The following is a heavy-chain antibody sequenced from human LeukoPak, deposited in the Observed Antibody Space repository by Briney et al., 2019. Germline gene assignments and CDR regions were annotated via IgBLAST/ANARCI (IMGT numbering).Heavy chain of an antibody. CDR3: ARSPARGDSSGYYSPDYYYYYTDV. CDR1: GYTFTSYD. D-gene: IGHD3-22*01. J-gene: IGHJ6*03. Sequence: GASVKVSCKASGYTFTSYDINWVRQATGQGLEWMGWMNPNSGNTGYAQKFQGRVTIARNTSISTAYMELSSLRSEDTAVYYCARSPARGDSSGYYSPDYYYYYTDVWGKGTTVTVSS. V-gene: IGHV1-8*03. CDR2: MNPNSGNT.